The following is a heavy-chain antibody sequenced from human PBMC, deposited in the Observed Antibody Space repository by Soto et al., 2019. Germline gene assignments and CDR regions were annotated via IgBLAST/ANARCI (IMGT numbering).Heavy chain of an antibody. J-gene: IGHJ6*02. Sequence: QVQLVQSGAEVKKPGSSVKVSCKASGGTFSSYAISWVRQAPGLGLEWMGGIIPIFGTADYAQKFQGRVTSTADESTSTAYMELSSLRSEDTAVYYCATMKGGSQYYYYGLDVWGQGTTVTVSS. D-gene: IGHD3-10*01. CDR3: ATMKGGSQYYYYGLDV. CDR2: IIPIFGTA. CDR1: GGTFSSYA. V-gene: IGHV1-69*12.